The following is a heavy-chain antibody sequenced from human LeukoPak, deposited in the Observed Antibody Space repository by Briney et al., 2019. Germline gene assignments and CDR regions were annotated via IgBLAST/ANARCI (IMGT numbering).Heavy chain of an antibody. D-gene: IGHD6-13*01. CDR2: IIENGGET. CDR1: GFTFNKFA. V-gene: IGHV3-23*01. J-gene: IGHJ4*02. CDR3: AKGGYSSLVYFDY. Sequence: GGSLRLSCAASGFTFNKFAMSWVRQAPGKGLEWVSGIIENGGETYYADSVRGRFTISRDNSKNTLYLQMNSLRAEDTAVYYCAKGGYSSLVYFDYWGQGTLVTVSS.